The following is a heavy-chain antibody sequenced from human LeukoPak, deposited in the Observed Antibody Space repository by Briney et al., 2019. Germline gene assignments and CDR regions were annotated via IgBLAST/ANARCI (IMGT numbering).Heavy chain of an antibody. J-gene: IGHJ3*02. CDR3: ARVRIAAAVHYAFAI. CDR1: GGSISSYY. Sequence: SETLSLTCTVSGGSISSYYWSWIRQPPGKGLEWIGYIYYSGCTNYNPSLKSRVTISVDTSKNQFSLKLSSVTAADTAVYYCARVRIAAAVHYAFAIWGQGTMVTVSS. D-gene: IGHD6-13*01. CDR2: IYYSGCT. V-gene: IGHV4-59*01.